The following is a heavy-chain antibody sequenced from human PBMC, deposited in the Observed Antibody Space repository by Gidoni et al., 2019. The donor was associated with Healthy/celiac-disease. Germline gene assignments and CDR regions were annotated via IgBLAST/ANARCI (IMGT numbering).Heavy chain of an antibody. CDR2: ISAYNGNT. V-gene: IGHV1-18*01. J-gene: IGHJ6*03. CDR3: ARGAPTVTTLTLKYYYYMDV. Sequence: QVHLVQSGAEVKKPGASVKVSCKASGYTFTSYGLSWVRQAPGQGLEWMGWISAYNGNTNYAQKLQGRVTMTTDTSTSTAYMELRSLISDDTAVYYCARGAPTVTTLTLKYYYYMDVWGKGTTVTVSS. D-gene: IGHD4-4*01. CDR1: GYTFTSYG.